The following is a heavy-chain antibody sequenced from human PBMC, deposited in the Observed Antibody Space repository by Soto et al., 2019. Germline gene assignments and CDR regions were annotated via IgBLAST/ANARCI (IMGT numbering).Heavy chain of an antibody. J-gene: IGHJ4*02. CDR1: GFTFSSYG. CDR2: IWYDGSNK. D-gene: IGHD5-12*01. V-gene: IGHV3-33*01. CDR3: ARDLGSTNYYFDY. Sequence: PGGSLRLSCAASGFTFSSYGFHWVRQAPGKGLEWVAVIWYDGSNKYYVDSVKGRFTISRDNSKNTLYLQMNSLRAEDTAVYYCARDLGSTNYYFDYWGQGTLVTVSS.